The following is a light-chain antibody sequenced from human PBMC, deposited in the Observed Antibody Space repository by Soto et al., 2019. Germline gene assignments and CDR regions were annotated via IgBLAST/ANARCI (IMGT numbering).Light chain of an antibody. CDR2: GAS. V-gene: IGKV3-20*01. CDR3: QQYTMSPPWT. Sequence: EIVLTQSPGTLSLSPGERATLSCRASQTVTYSYLAWYQQKPGQAPRLLIYGASSRATGIPDRFSGSGSGTDFPLTISRLEPEDFAVYSCQQYTMSPPWTFGQGTKVEIK. CDR1: QTVTYSY. J-gene: IGKJ1*01.